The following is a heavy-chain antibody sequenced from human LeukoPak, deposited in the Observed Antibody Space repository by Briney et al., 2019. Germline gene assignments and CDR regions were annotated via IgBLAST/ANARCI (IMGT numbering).Heavy chain of an antibody. CDR3: AKDPSLDCSSTGCYVDY. Sequence: GRSLRLSCAASGFTFSTYGMHWVRQAPGKGLEWVALISYDGSNKDYADSVKGRFTISRDNSKNTLYLQMNSLRAEDTAVYYCAKDPSLDCSSTGCYVDYWGQGTLVTVSS. D-gene: IGHD2-2*01. CDR2: ISYDGSNK. CDR1: GFTFSTYG. V-gene: IGHV3-30*18. J-gene: IGHJ4*02.